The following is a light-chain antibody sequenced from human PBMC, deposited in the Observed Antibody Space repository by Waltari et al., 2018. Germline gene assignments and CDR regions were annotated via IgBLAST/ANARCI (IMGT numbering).Light chain of an antibody. Sequence: DVVMTQSPDSLAVSLGERASINCKSSQSVLFNSNSKNYLAWYQLKTGQPPKVLIYWASTRQSGVPDRFSGSGSGTDFTLSISSVQAEDVAVYYCQQYNTTPYTFGQGTKLEIK. CDR3: QQYNTTPYT. CDR1: QSVLFNSNSKNY. J-gene: IGKJ2*01. V-gene: IGKV4-1*01. CDR2: WAS.